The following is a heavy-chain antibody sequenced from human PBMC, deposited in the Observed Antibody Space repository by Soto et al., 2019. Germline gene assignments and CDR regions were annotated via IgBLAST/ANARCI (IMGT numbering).Heavy chain of an antibody. CDR3: ALRYCSRTSCPPLNSYFYMDV. J-gene: IGHJ6*03. V-gene: IGHV3-23*01. D-gene: IGHD2-2*01. CDR2: ISGSGGTT. Sequence: GGSLRLSCAASGFTFSNYAMTWVRWAPGTGLEWVSGISGSGGTTFYAGSVKGRFAISRDNSKNTLFLQMSSLRSEDTAVYYCALRYCSRTSCPPLNSYFYMDVWGKGTTVTVSS. CDR1: GFTFSNYA.